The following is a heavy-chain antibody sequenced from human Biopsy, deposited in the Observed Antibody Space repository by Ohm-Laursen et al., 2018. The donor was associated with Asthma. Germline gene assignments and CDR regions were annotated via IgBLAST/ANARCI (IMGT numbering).Heavy chain of an antibody. CDR1: GGTFNTYV. Sequence: SVTVSCKSLGGTFNTYVIGWARQAPGQGLEWMGGINSVFGTTTYPQKFQDRVTITADDSTSTVYMELSSLRSEDTAVYYCARKAGSCISRTCYSLDFWGQGTLVTVSS. J-gene: IGHJ4*02. D-gene: IGHD2-2*01. V-gene: IGHV1-69*13. CDR3: ARKAGSCISRTCYSLDF. CDR2: INSVFGTT.